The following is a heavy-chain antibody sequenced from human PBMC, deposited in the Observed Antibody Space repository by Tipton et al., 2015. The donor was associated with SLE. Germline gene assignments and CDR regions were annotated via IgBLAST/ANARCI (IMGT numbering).Heavy chain of an antibody. CDR3: ARGGGDSSSCQDFDH. Sequence: TLSLTCTVSGGSISSGGYYWSWIRQHPGKGLEWIGYIYYSGSTYYNPSLKSRVTISVDTSKNQFSLKLSSVTAADTAVYYCARGGGDSSSCQDFDHWGQGNSVTVSS. V-gene: IGHV4-31*03. CDR2: IYYSGST. J-gene: IGHJ4*02. D-gene: IGHD6-13*01. CDR1: GGSISSGGYY.